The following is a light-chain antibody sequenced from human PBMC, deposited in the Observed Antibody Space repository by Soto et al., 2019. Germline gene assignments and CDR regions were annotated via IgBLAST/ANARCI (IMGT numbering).Light chain of an antibody. CDR2: GTS. Sequence: EFVLPQSPCTVSSSPGQIATLSCRVIQSVSSSYLAWYQQKPGQAPRLLIYGTSTRATGIPVRFSGSGSGTDFTLTISSLQPEDFAVYYCQQYGSSPWTFGQGTKVDIK. CDR1: QSVSSSY. CDR3: QQYGSSPWT. J-gene: IGKJ1*01. V-gene: IGKV3-20*01.